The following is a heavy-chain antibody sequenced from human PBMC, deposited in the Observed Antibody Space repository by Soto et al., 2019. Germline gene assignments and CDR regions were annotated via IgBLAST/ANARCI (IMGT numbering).Heavy chain of an antibody. J-gene: IGHJ4*02. Sequence: GASVEVSCKASGYTFTGYYIHWVRQARGEGLEWMGWINPNSGGTNYAQKFQGRVTMTRDTSISTAYMELSRLRSDDTAVYYCARGSAYYDSSGYYFDYWGQGTLVTVSS. CDR1: GYTFTGYY. D-gene: IGHD3-22*01. CDR2: INPNSGGT. V-gene: IGHV1-2*02. CDR3: ARGSAYYDSSGYYFDY.